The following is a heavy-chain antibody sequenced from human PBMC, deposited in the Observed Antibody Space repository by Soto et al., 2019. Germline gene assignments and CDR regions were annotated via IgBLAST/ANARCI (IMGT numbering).Heavy chain of an antibody. CDR2: TYYRSKWYN. CDR3: ARDHELTGDRARAFDI. D-gene: IGHD7-27*01. Sequence: SQTLSLTCAISGDSVSSNSAAWNWIRQSPSRGREWLGRTYYRSKWYNDYAVSVKSRITINPDTSKNQFSLQLNTVTPEDTAVYYCARDHELTGDRARAFDIWGQGTMVTVSS. J-gene: IGHJ3*02. CDR1: GDSVSSNSAA. V-gene: IGHV6-1*01.